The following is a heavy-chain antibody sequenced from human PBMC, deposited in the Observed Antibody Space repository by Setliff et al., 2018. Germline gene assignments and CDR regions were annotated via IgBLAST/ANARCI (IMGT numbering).Heavy chain of an antibody. CDR1: GGSMGSYY. CDR3: ARVATYAFDI. J-gene: IGHJ3*02. Sequence: KASETLSLTCTVSGGSMGSYYWTWIRQSAGKGLEWIGRVYTTGSTAFNPSLNSRVTMSLDTSKNQFSLKLSSVTAADTAVYYCARVATYAFDIWGQGTMVTVSS. CDR2: VYTTGST. V-gene: IGHV4-4*07.